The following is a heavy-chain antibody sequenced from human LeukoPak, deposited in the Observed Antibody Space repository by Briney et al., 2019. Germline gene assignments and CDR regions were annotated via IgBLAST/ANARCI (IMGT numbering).Heavy chain of an antibody. CDR2: ISYDGSNK. D-gene: IGHD6-19*01. V-gene: IGHV3-30*18. CDR1: GFTFSSYG. J-gene: IGHJ5*02. Sequence: GGSLRLSCAASGFTFSSYGMHWVRQAPGKGLEGVAVISYDGSNKYYADSVKGRFTISRDNSKNTLYLQMNSLRAEDTAVYYCAKAKYSSGRSWFDPWGQGTLVTVSS. CDR3: AKAKYSSGRSWFDP.